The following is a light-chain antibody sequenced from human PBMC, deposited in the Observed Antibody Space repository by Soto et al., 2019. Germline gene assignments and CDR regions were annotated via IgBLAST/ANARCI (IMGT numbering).Light chain of an antibody. V-gene: IGLV2-14*01. Sequence: VLTQPASVSGSPGQSITISCTGTSSDVGGYNYVSWYQQHPGKAPKLMIYEVSNRPSGVSNRFSGSKSGNTASLTISGLQAEDEADYYCSSYASSSTPWVFGTGTKVTVL. J-gene: IGLJ1*01. CDR2: EVS. CDR3: SSYASSSTPWV. CDR1: SSDVGGYNY.